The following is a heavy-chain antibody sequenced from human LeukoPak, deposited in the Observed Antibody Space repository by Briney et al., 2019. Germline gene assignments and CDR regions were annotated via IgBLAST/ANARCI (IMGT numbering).Heavy chain of an antibody. Sequence: PGGSLRLSCAASGFTFSNYWLHWVCQAPGKGLVWVSRINSGGSTTSYADSVKGRFTISRDNAKNTLYLQMNSLRAEDTAVYYCARVSSGSYFGYYYYYMDVWGKGTTVTVSS. CDR2: INSGGSTT. D-gene: IGHD1-26*01. V-gene: IGHV3-74*01. J-gene: IGHJ6*03. CDR3: ARVSSGSYFGYYYYYMDV. CDR1: GFTFSNYW.